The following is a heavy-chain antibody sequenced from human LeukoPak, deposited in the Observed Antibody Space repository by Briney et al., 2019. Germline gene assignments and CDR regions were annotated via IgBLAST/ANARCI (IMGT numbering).Heavy chain of an antibody. D-gene: IGHD2-15*01. Sequence: GESLKISCKGSGYSFTNYWIGWVRQMPGKGLEWMGIIYPGDSDTRYSPSFQGQVAISADKSISTAYLQWSSLKASDTAMYYCARRVVATPGAFDIWGQGTMVTVSS. CDR2: IYPGDSDT. V-gene: IGHV5-51*01. CDR3: ARRVVATPGAFDI. J-gene: IGHJ3*02. CDR1: GYSFTNYW.